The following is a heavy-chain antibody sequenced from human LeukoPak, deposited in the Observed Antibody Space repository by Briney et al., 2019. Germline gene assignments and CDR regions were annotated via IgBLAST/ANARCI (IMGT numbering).Heavy chain of an antibody. CDR1: GFTFSSYG. J-gene: IGHJ6*02. Sequence: GGSLRLSCAASGFTFSSYGMHWVRQAPGKGLEWVAVISYDGSNKYYADSVKGRFTISRDNSKKTLYLQMNSLRAEDTAVYYCAKDRGTFDWLSSDYYYYGMDVWGQGTTVTVSS. CDR2: ISYDGSNK. V-gene: IGHV3-30*18. D-gene: IGHD3-9*01. CDR3: AKDRGTFDWLSSDYYYYGMDV.